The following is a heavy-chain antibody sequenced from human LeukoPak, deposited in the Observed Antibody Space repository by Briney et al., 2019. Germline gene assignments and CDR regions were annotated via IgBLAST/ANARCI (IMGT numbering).Heavy chain of an antibody. CDR2: ISDSGGST. CDR1: GFTFSTYA. Sequence: PGGSLRLSCAASGFTFSTYAMSWVRQAPGKGLEWVSAISDSGGSTYYADSVKGRFTISRDNSKNTLYLQMNSLRAEDTAVYYCAKEFVPAAILSTYYMDVCSKGTTVTVSS. V-gene: IGHV3-23*01. CDR3: AKEFVPAAILSTYYMDV. J-gene: IGHJ6*03. D-gene: IGHD2-2*01.